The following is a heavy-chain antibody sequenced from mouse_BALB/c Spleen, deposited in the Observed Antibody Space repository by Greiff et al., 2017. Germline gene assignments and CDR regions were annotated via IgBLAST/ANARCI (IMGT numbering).Heavy chain of an antibody. J-gene: IGHJ3*01. Sequence: VQLQQSGAELAKPGASVKMSCKASGYTFTSYWMHWVKQRPGQGLEWIGYINPSTGYTEYNQKFKDKATLTADKSSSTAYMQLSSLTSEDSAVYYCARSGYYDYDWFAYWGQGTLVTVSA. CDR2: INPSTGYT. D-gene: IGHD2-4*01. CDR3: ARSGYYDYDWFAY. V-gene: IGHV1-7*01. CDR1: GYTFTSYW.